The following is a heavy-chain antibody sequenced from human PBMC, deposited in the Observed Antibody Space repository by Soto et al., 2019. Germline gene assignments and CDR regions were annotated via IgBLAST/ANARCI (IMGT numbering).Heavy chain of an antibody. CDR3: ATRRHNKQQLHFPIYYYYGMDV. D-gene: IGHD6-13*01. J-gene: IGHJ6*02. Sequence: ASVKVSCKASGGTFSSYAISWVRQAPGQGLEWMGGIIPIFGTANYAQKFQGRVTITADESTSTAYMELSSLRSEDTAVYYCATRRHNKQQLHFPIYYYYGMDVWGQGTTVTVSS. CDR2: IIPIFGTA. CDR1: GGTFSSYA. V-gene: IGHV1-69*13.